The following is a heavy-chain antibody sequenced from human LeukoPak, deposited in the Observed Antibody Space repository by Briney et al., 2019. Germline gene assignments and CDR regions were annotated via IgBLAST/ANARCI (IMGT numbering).Heavy chain of an antibody. Sequence: GGSLRLSCAASGFTFSSCWMKWVRQAPGKGLEWVANIKPDGSQKYYVDSVKGRFTISRDNAKNSLYLQMNSLRAEDTALYYCAKDIGIAVAGLDAFDIWGQGTMVTVSS. V-gene: IGHV3-7*03. D-gene: IGHD6-19*01. J-gene: IGHJ3*02. CDR2: IKPDGSQK. CDR1: GFTFSSCW. CDR3: AKDIGIAVAGLDAFDI.